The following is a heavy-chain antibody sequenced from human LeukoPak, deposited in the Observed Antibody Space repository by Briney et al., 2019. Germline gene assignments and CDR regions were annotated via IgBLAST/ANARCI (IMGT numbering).Heavy chain of an antibody. J-gene: IGHJ4*02. V-gene: IGHV4-34*01. CDR3: ASAPYCSSTSCYEDY. CDR2: INHSGST. D-gene: IGHD2-2*01. Sequence: SETLSLTCAVYGGSFSGYYWSWIRQPPGKGLEWIGEINHSGSTNYNPSLKSRVTISVDTSKNQFSLKLSSVTAADTAVYYCASAPYCSSTSCYEDYWGQGTLVTVSS. CDR1: GGSFSGYY.